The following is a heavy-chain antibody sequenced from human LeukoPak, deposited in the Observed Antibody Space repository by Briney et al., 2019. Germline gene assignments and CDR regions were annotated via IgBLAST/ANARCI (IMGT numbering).Heavy chain of an antibody. V-gene: IGHV3-23*01. Sequence: GGSLRLSCAASGFTFSSYAMSWVRQAPGKGLEWVSTMTGRGGSTYYADSVKGRFNISRDNSKNTLYLQINRLRAEDAAVYYCAKGRSSWSAFDSWGQGTLVTVSS. CDR2: MTGRGGST. D-gene: IGHD6-13*01. J-gene: IGHJ4*02. CDR3: AKGRSSWSAFDS. CDR1: GFTFSSYA.